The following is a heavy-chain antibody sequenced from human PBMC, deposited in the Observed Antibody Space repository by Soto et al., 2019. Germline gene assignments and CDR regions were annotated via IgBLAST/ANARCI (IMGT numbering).Heavy chain of an antibody. D-gene: IGHD2-15*01. CDR3: ARFRCSGGSCYPFAY. V-gene: IGHV1-8*01. Sequence: ASVNGSCKAAGYTFTSFASNWVRQATRQGLEWMGWMNPNSGNTGYAQKFQGRVTMTRNTSISTAYMELSSLRSEDTAVYYCARFRCSGGSCYPFAYWGQGTLVTVSS. CDR2: MNPNSGNT. J-gene: IGHJ4*02. CDR1: GYTFTSFA.